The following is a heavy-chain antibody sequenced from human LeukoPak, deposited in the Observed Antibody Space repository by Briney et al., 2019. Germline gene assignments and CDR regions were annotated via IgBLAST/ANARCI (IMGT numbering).Heavy chain of an antibody. CDR3: ATPGSDCGGGNCY. V-gene: IGHV1-18*01. J-gene: IGHJ4*02. Sequence: ASVKVSCKASGYTFTTFGITWVRQAPGQGLEWMGWINTYNGNTNYAQNLQGRVTMTTDTSTSTAYMELRSLTSDDTAVYYCATPGSDCGGGNCYWGQGTLVTVSS. CDR1: GYTFTTFG. CDR2: INTYNGNT. D-gene: IGHD2-15*01.